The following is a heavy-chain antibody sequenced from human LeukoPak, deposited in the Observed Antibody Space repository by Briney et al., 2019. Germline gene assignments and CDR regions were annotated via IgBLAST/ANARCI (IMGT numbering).Heavy chain of an antibody. V-gene: IGHV5-10-1*01. D-gene: IGHD2-2*01. CDR3: ARRYCSSTSCYGDAFDI. J-gene: IGHJ3*02. CDR2: IDPSDSYT. Sequence: GESLRISCKGSGYSFTSYWISWVRQMPGKGLEWMGTIDPSDSYTNYSPSFQGHVTISADKSISTAYLQWSSLKASDTAMYYCARRYCSSTSCYGDAFDIWGQGTMVTVSS. CDR1: GYSFTSYW.